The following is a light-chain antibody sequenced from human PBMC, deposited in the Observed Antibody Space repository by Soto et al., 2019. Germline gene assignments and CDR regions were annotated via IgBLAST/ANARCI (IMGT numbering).Light chain of an antibody. Sequence: DIVMTQSPLSLPVTLGEPASISCRSSQSLLHSSGYNYLDWYLQRPGQSPELLIFLGSNRAAGVPDGFSGSGSGTNFTLKITRVEADDVGVYYCMQALQTPRTFGQGTKVEIK. V-gene: IGKV2-28*01. CDR2: LGS. CDR3: MQALQTPRT. J-gene: IGKJ1*01. CDR1: QSLLHSSGYNY.